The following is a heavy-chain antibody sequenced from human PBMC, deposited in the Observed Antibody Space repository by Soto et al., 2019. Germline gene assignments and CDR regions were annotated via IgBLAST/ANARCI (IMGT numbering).Heavy chain of an antibody. D-gene: IGHD6-13*01. J-gene: IGHJ4*02. CDR1: GGAFRGYY. CDR3: ARNLNSSSWYEGPFPHFEY. V-gene: IGHV4-34*01. CDR2: INHSGST. Sequence: PSETLSLSGAVYGGAFRGYYWSRIRQPPGKGLEWIGEINHSGSTNYNPSLKSRVTISVDTSKNQFSLKLSSVTAADTAVYYCARNLNSSSWYEGPFPHFEYWGQGSLVSVSS.